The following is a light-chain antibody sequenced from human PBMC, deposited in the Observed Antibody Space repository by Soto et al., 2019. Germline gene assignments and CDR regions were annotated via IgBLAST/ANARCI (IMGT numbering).Light chain of an antibody. V-gene: IGLV4-60*02. CDR3: ETWDSNTRV. J-gene: IGLJ3*02. CDR1: SGHSSYI. CDR2: LEGSGSY. Sequence: QSVLTQSSSASASLASSVKLTCILSSGHSSYIIAWHQQQPGKAPRYLMKLEGSGSYNKGSGVPDRFSGSSSGADRYLTISKLQFEDEADYYCETWDSNTRVFGGGTKLTVL.